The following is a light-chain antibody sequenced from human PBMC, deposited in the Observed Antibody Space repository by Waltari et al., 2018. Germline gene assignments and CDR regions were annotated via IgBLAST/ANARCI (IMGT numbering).Light chain of an antibody. V-gene: IGLV1-40*01. Sequence: QSVLTQPPSVSGAPGQRVTISCTGSSSNLGAGYPVTWSQHLPGTAPKLLIYGNSNRPSGVPDRFSGSKSGTSASLAITGLQAEDEADYYCQSYDSSLSAHVIFGGGTKLTVL. J-gene: IGLJ2*01. CDR2: GNS. CDR1: SSNLGAGYP. CDR3: QSYDSSLSAHVI.